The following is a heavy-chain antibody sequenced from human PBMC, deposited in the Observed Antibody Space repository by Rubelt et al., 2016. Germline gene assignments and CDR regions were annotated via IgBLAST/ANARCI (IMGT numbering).Heavy chain of an antibody. CDR1: GYTFTSYG. J-gene: IGHJ5*02. V-gene: IGHV1-18*01. Sequence: QVQLVQSGAEVKKPGASVKVSCKASGYTFTSYGISWVRQAPGQGLEWMGWISAYNGNTNYAQKLQGRVTRTTDTSTSTAYMELRSLRSDDTAVYYCARGLARAAAAPRRLWFDPWGQGTLVTVSS. CDR3: ARGLARAAAAPRRLWFDP. D-gene: IGHD6-13*01. CDR2: ISAYNGNT.